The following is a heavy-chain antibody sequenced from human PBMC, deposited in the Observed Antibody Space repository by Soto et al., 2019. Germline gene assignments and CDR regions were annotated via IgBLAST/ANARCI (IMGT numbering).Heavy chain of an antibody. J-gene: IGHJ5*02. Sequence: SETLSLTCAVYGGSFGGYYWSWIRQPPGKGLEWIGEINHSGSTNYNPSLKSRVTISVDTSKNQFSLKLSSVTAADTAVYYCARGRGKLGYCTNGVCYWGWFDPWGQGTLVTVSS. CDR2: INHSGST. CDR3: ARGRGKLGYCTNGVCYWGWFDP. V-gene: IGHV4-34*01. D-gene: IGHD2-8*01. CDR1: GGSFGGYY.